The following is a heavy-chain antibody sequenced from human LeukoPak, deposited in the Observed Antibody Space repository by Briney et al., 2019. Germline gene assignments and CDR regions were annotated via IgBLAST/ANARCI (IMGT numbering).Heavy chain of an antibody. Sequence: SQTLSLTCTVSGGSISSGDCYWSWIRQPPGKGLEWIGYIYYSGSTYYNPSLKSRVTISVDTSKNQFSLKLSSVTAADTAVYYCVHGSGSYLLYFQHWGQGTLVTVSS. J-gene: IGHJ1*01. V-gene: IGHV4-30-4*01. CDR3: VHGSGSYLLYFQH. D-gene: IGHD3-10*01. CDR1: GGSISSGDCY. CDR2: IYYSGST.